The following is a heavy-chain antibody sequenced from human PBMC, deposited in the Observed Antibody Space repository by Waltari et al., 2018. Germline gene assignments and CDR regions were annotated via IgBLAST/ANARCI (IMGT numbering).Heavy chain of an antibody. D-gene: IGHD7-27*01. Sequence: QVQLQQWGAGLLKPSETLSLTCAVYGGSFSGYYWIWIRQPPGQGLEWIGEINHSGSTNYNPSLKSRVTISVDTSKNQFSLKLSSVTAADTAVYFCARLAQGSNWARHGMDVWGQGTTVTVSS. V-gene: IGHV4-34*01. CDR3: ARLAQGSNWARHGMDV. CDR1: GGSFSGYY. J-gene: IGHJ6*02. CDR2: INHSGST.